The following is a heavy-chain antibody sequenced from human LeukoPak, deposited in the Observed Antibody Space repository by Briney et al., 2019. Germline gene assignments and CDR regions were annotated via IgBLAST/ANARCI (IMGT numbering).Heavy chain of an antibody. CDR3: ATSYYDYDRWDY. D-gene: IGHD3-16*01. CDR1: GDSISSYY. J-gene: IGHJ4*02. V-gene: IGHV4-59*01. Sequence: SETLSLTCTVSGDSISSYYWSWIRQPPGKGLEWIGYVYYSGSANYNPSLKSRVTICVDTSKNQFSLVVSSVTAADTAIYYCATSYYDYDRWDYWGQGALVTVSS. CDR2: VYYSGSA.